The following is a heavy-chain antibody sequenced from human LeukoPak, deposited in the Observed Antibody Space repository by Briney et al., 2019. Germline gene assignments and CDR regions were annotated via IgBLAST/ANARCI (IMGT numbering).Heavy chain of an antibody. D-gene: IGHD2-2*01. Sequence: GGSLRLSCAASGFTFSSYAMSWVRQAPGKGLEWVSAISGSGGSTYYADSVKGRFTISRDNSKNTLYLQMNSLRAEDTAVYYCAKGGYCSSTSCEIHYYYYGVDVWGQGTTVTVSS. CDR1: GFTFSSYA. CDR2: ISGSGGST. CDR3: AKGGYCSSTSCEIHYYYYGVDV. V-gene: IGHV3-23*01. J-gene: IGHJ6*02.